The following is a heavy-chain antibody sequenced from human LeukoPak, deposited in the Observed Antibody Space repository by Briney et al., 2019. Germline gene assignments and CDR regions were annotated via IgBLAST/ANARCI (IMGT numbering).Heavy chain of an antibody. Sequence: SETLTLTCTVSGDSISSSYWSWIRQPPGKALEWIGSIYYTGTNKYNPSLKSRVTMSIDTSKNQFSLNLTSVPAADTAVYYCARGFYDSSGYSNCFDPWGQGTLVTVSS. V-gene: IGHV4-59*01. CDR1: GDSISSSY. CDR2: IYYTGTN. D-gene: IGHD3-22*01. CDR3: ARGFYDSSGYSNCFDP. J-gene: IGHJ5*02.